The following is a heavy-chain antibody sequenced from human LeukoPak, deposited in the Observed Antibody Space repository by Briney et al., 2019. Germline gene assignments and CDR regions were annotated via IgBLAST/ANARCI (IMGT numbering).Heavy chain of an antibody. Sequence: GGSLRLSCAASGFTFSSYSMNWVRQAPGKGLEWVSSISSSSGYIYYADSVKGRLTISRDNAKNSLYLQMNSLRAEDTAVYYCARVHSGSYCFDYWGQGTLVTVSS. CDR3: ARVHSGSYCFDY. CDR2: ISSSSGYI. J-gene: IGHJ4*02. CDR1: GFTFSSYS. D-gene: IGHD1-26*01. V-gene: IGHV3-21*01.